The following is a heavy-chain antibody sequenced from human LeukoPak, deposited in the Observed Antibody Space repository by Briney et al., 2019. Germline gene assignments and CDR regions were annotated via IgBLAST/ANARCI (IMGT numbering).Heavy chain of an antibody. D-gene: IGHD6-19*01. V-gene: IGHV3-7*01. CDR1: GFTFNRDW. CDR2: IKEDGSEK. Sequence: GGSLRLSCAASGFTFNRDWTAWVRQAPWKGLEWVANIKEDGSEKNYVDSVKGRFTISRDNAVNSVYLQMNDLRAEDTGVYYCATKEPSTSGWSYWGQGTLVTVSS. CDR3: ATKEPSTSGWSY. J-gene: IGHJ4*02.